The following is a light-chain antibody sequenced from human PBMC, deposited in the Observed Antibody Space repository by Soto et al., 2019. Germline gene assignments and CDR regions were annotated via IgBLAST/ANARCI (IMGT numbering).Light chain of an antibody. CDR2: GAS. Sequence: EIVMTQSPVTLSLSPGDRATLSCRASQSLSNTYISWYQQKPGQAPRLLIYGASTRATGIPARFSGSGSGTDSTLTISSLQPEDFALYYCHQDFDLPLTFGGGTKVEIK. J-gene: IGKJ4*01. CDR3: HQDFDLPLT. V-gene: IGKV3D-7*01. CDR1: QSLSNTY.